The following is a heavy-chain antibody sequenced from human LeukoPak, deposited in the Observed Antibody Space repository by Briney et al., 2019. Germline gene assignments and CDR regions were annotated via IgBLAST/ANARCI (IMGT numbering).Heavy chain of an antibody. V-gene: IGHV1-2*02. CDR2: INPNSGGT. Sequence: ASVKVSCKASGYTFTGYYMHWVRQAPGQGLEWMGWINPNSGGTNYAQKFQGRVTMTRGTSISTAYMELSRLRSDDTAVYYCASWGGYCSSTSCYYFDYWGQGTLVTVSS. J-gene: IGHJ4*02. CDR3: ASWGGYCSSTSCYYFDY. D-gene: IGHD2-2*01. CDR1: GYTFTGYY.